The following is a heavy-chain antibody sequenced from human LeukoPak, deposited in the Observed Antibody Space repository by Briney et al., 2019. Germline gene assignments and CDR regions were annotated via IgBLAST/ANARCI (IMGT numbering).Heavy chain of an antibody. V-gene: IGHV4-61*01. D-gene: IGHD6-19*01. CDR1: GGSTTSDNYY. Sequence: SETLSLTCTVSGGSTTSDNYYWSWIRQHPGKGLEWIAYIYYSGSTNYNPSLKSRVTISVDTSKNQFSLKLSSVTAADTAVYYCARVAAVAGTSFDYWGQGTLVTVSS. J-gene: IGHJ4*02. CDR3: ARVAAVAGTSFDY. CDR2: IYYSGST.